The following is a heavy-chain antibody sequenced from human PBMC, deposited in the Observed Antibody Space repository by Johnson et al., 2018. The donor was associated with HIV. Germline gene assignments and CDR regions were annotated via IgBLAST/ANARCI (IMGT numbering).Heavy chain of an antibody. CDR2: ISSSGGTI. V-gene: IGHV3-11*04. Sequence: QVQLVESGGALVQPGGSLRLSCAASGFTVSSNYMSWIRQALGKGLEWVAYISSSGGTIYYADSVKGRFSISRDNSKNTLYLQMNSLRSEDMAVYYCARLPSGYSRDDLDIWGQGTMVTVSS. D-gene: IGHD5-18*01. J-gene: IGHJ3*02. CDR1: GFTVSSNY. CDR3: ARLPSGYSRDDLDI.